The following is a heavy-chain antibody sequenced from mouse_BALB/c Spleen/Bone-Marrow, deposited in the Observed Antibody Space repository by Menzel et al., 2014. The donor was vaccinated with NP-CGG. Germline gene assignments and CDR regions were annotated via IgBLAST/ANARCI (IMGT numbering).Heavy chain of an antibody. CDR2: IYPGNSDT. Sequence: EVKVVDSGTVLARPGASVKMSCKASGYTFTGYWMHWVKQRPGQGLEWIGAIYPGNSDTSYNQKFKGKAKLTAVTSTSTAYMELSSLTNEDSAVYYCTRYPYYYGSRNYYAMDYWGQGTSVTVSS. D-gene: IGHD1-1*01. J-gene: IGHJ4*01. V-gene: IGHV1-5*01. CDR1: GYTFTGYW. CDR3: TRYPYYYGSRNYYAMDY.